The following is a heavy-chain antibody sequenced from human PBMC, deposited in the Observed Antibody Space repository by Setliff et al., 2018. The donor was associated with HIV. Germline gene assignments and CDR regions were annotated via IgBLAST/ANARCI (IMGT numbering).Heavy chain of an antibody. J-gene: IGHJ4*02. V-gene: IGHV4-59*12. D-gene: IGHD4-17*01. CDR3: ARDRYGDYAYFDY. Sequence: SETLSLTCTVSGGSMSSYYWSWIRQPPGKGLEWIGYIYYSGSTNYNPSLKSRVTISVDTSKSQFSLKLSSVTAADTAVYYCARDRYGDYAYFDYWGQGTLVTVSS. CDR1: GGSMSSYY. CDR2: IYYSGST.